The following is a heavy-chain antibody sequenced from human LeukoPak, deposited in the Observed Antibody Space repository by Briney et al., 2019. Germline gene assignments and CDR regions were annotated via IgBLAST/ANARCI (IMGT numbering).Heavy chain of an antibody. CDR3: AKGLIPGYCSSTSCYGGTFDY. CDR2: ISGSVGSP. J-gene: IGHJ4*02. Sequence: GGSLRLSCAASGFTFSSYAMSWVRQAPGKGLEWVSTISGSVGSPSYADSVKGRFTISRDNSKNTLYLQMNSLRAEDTAEYYCAKGLIPGYCSSTSCYGGTFDYWGQGTLVTVSS. D-gene: IGHD2-2*03. CDR1: GFTFSSYA. V-gene: IGHV3-23*01.